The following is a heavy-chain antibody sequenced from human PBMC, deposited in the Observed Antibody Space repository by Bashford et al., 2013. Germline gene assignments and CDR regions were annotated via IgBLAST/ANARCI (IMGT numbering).Heavy chain of an antibody. Sequence: WVRQMPGKGLEWMGIIYPGDSDTRYSPSFQGQVTISADKSISTAYLQWSSLKASDTAMYYCARQGNGYQLLSYFDYWGQGTLVTVSS. V-gene: IGHV5-51*01. D-gene: IGHD2-2*01. J-gene: IGHJ4*02. CDR2: IYPGDSDT. CDR3: ARQGNGYQLLSYFDY.